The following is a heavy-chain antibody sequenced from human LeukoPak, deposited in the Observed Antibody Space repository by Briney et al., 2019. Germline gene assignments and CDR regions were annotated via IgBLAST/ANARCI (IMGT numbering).Heavy chain of an antibody. J-gene: IGHJ1*01. D-gene: IGHD2-15*01. CDR2: ISAYNGNT. CDR1: GYTFTSYG. CDR3: AREPAASGGALIQP. V-gene: IGHV1-18*01. Sequence: EASVKVSCTASGYTFTSYGISWVRQAPGQGLEWMGWISAYNGNTNYAQKLQGRVTMTTDTSTSTAYMELRSLRSDDTAVYYCAREPAASGGALIQPWGQGTLVTGSS.